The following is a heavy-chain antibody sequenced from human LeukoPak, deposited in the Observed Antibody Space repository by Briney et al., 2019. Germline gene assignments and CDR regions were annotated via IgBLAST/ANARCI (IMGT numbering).Heavy chain of an antibody. CDR1: GGSISSGGYY. CDR2: IYYSGNT. CDR3: ARGRGDDYSNPGPFDY. J-gene: IGHJ4*02. V-gene: IGHV4-31*03. Sequence: PSETLSLTCTVSGGSISSGGYYWSWIRQHPGKGREWIGYIYYSGNTYYNPSSRVRVTISVDTTKNQSCLTLSSVTAADTAVYYCARGRGDDYSNPGPFDYWGKGTLVTVSS. D-gene: IGHD4-11*01.